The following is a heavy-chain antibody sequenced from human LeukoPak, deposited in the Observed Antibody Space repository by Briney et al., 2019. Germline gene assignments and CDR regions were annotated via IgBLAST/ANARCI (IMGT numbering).Heavy chain of an antibody. J-gene: IGHJ4*02. D-gene: IGHD3-22*01. CDR1: GYTLTELS. Sequence: ASVKVSCKVSGYTLTELSMHWVRQAPGKGLEWMGGFDPEDGETIYAQKFQGRVTMTEDTSTDTAYMELSSLRSEDTAVCYCATGSYYYDSSGYKDWGQGTLVTVSS. CDR3: ATGSYYYDSSGYKD. V-gene: IGHV1-24*01. CDR2: FDPEDGET.